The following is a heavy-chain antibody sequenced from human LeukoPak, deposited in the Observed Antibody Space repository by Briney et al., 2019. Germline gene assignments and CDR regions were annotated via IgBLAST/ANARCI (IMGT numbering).Heavy chain of an antibody. CDR1: GFTFSSYG. J-gene: IGHJ3*02. CDR3: ARAKRNGFDI. CDR2: IRYDGSNK. Sequence: GGSLRLSCAASGFTFSSYGMHWVRQAPGKGLEWVAFIRYDGSNKYYADSVKGRFTISRDNSKNSLYLQMNSLRAEDTAVYYCARAKRNGFDIWGQGTMVTVSS. V-gene: IGHV3-30*02.